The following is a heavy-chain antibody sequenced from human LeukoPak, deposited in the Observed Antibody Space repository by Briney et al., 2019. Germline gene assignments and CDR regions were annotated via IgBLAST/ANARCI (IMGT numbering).Heavy chain of an antibody. J-gene: IGHJ4*02. CDR3: ARTPSSSILLWSEYYLDY. CDR2: ISAYNGNT. CDR1: GYTFTSYG. Sequence: ASVKDSCKASGYTFTSYGISWVRQAPGQGLEWMGWISAYNGNTNYAQKIQGRVTMTPDTSTSTAYMELRSLRSDDTAVYYCARTPSSSILLWSEYYLDYWGQGTLVTISS. D-gene: IGHD5-18*01. V-gene: IGHV1-18*04.